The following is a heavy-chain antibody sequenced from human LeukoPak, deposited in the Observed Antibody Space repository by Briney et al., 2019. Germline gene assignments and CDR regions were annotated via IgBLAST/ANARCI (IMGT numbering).Heavy chain of an antibody. D-gene: IGHD3-9*01. Sequence: SVKVSCKASGGTFSSYAISWVRQAPGQGLEWMGGIIPIFGTANYAQKFQGRVTITADESTSTAYMVLSSLRSEDTAVYYCARGVADILTGYYKSDFDYWGQGTLVTVSS. J-gene: IGHJ4*02. CDR2: IIPIFGTA. CDR1: GGTFSSYA. CDR3: ARGVADILTGYYKSDFDY. V-gene: IGHV1-69*13.